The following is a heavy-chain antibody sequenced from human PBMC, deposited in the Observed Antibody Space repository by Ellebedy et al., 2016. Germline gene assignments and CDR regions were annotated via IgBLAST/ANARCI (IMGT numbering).Heavy chain of an antibody. Sequence: GGSLRLXCAASGFTFSSYAMSWVRQAPGKGLEWVSAISGSGGSTYYADSVKGRFTISRDNSKNTLYLQMNSLRAEDTAVYYCAKAGQIGYCSGGSCYPPVDWGQGTLVTVSS. J-gene: IGHJ4*02. CDR1: GFTFSSYA. CDR3: AKAGQIGYCSGGSCYPPVD. CDR2: ISGSGGST. V-gene: IGHV3-23*01. D-gene: IGHD2-15*01.